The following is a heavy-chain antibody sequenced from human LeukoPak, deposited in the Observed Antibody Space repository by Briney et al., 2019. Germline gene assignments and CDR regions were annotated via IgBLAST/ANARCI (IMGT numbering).Heavy chain of an antibody. V-gene: IGHV3-7*01. D-gene: IGHD1-14*01. CDR2: IKVDGSDK. CDR3: VRRNLFDY. J-gene: IGHJ4*02. CDR1: GFSFRDYW. Sequence: PGGSLRLSCVASGFSFRDYWMTWVRQAPGKGLEFVANIKVDGSDKYYVDSVKGRFTISRDNAKNSVYLQMNSLRVEDTAVYYCVRRNLFDYWGQGTVVTVSS.